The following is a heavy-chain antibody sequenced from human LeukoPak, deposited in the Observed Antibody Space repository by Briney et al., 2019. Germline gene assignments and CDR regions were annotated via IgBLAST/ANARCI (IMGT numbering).Heavy chain of an antibody. J-gene: IGHJ4*02. D-gene: IGHD6-19*01. CDR1: GFSLSGYN. V-gene: IGHV3-48*04. CDR2: ISSSSSTL. CDR3: ARGLPLYSSGWYFDF. Sequence: GGSLRLSCAASGFSLSGYNMNWVRQAPGKGLEWVSYISSSSSTLHYADSVRGRFTISRDNVKNSLYMQMNSLRAEDTAVYYCARGLPLYSSGWYFDFWGQGTLVTVSS.